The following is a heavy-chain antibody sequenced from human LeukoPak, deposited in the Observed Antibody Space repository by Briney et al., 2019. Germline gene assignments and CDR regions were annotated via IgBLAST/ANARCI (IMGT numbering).Heavy chain of an antibody. CDR1: GFNFSTYW. CDR2: ISSDASIT. CDR3: ATSARTYIGSSLDY. Sequence: PGGSLRLSWAASGFNFSTYWMHWVRQDPGEGLVWVSRISSDASITSYADPVKGRFTISRDNAKNTLYLQMNSLRAEDTALYYCATSARTYIGSSLDYWGQGTLVTVSS. J-gene: IGHJ4*02. V-gene: IGHV3-74*01. D-gene: IGHD2-15*01.